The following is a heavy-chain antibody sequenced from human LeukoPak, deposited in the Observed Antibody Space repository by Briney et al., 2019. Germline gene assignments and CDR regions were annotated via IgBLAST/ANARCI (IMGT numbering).Heavy chain of an antibody. J-gene: IGHJ5*02. D-gene: IGHD6-19*01. V-gene: IGHV3-23*01. CDR3: GKDGGQYSSGPEFDP. CDR2: ISGGGERT. CDR1: GIVFSNTA. Sequence: GGSLRLSCAASGIVFSNTAMNWARQSPGRGLEWVSAISGGGERTFYADSVKGRLTISRDNSKNMVYLQMNSLRADDTAIYYCGKDGGQYSSGPEFDPRGQGALVTVSS.